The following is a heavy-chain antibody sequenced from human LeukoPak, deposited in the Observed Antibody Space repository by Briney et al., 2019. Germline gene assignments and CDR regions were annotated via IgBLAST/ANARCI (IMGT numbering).Heavy chain of an antibody. CDR2: ISSSDSYI. Sequence: PGGSLRLSCAASGFTFSSYSMNWVRQAPGKGLEWVSFISSSDSYIYYADSVKGRFTISRDNAKNSLYLQMNSLRAEDTAVYYCAREVDTVYDYWGQGTLVTVSS. CDR1: GFTFSSYS. D-gene: IGHD5-18*01. V-gene: IGHV3-21*04. CDR3: AREVDTVYDY. J-gene: IGHJ4*02.